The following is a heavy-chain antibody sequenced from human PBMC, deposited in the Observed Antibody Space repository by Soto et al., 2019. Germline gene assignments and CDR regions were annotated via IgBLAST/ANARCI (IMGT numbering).Heavy chain of an antibody. J-gene: IGHJ4*02. CDR3: ARGRYGDY. CDR2: ISAHNGNT. CDR1: GYTFTSYG. V-gene: IGHV1-18*01. D-gene: IGHD1-1*01. Sequence: QVHLVQSGAEVKKPGASVKVSCKASGYTFTSYGITWVRQAPGQGLEWMGWISAHNGNTDYAQKLQGRVIVSRDTATSTAYMELRSLRSDDTAVYYCARGRYGDYWGQGALVTVSS.